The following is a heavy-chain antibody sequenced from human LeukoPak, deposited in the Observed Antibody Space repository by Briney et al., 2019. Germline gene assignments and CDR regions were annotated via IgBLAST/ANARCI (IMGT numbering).Heavy chain of an antibody. CDR2: LWYDGENR. Sequence: GGSLRLSCAASGFTFSNYGMHWVRRAPGKGLEWVAVLWYDGENRYYADSVKGRFTISGDNSKSMLYLQMNSLRGEDTAVYYCARDREARRTYSSYYFDYWGQGALVTVSS. CDR1: GFTFSNYG. CDR3: ARDREARRTYSSYYFDY. J-gene: IGHJ4*02. V-gene: IGHV3-33*01. D-gene: IGHD2-21*01.